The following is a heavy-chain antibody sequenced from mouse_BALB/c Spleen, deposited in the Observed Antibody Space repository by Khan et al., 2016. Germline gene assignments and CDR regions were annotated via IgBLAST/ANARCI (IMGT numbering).Heavy chain of an antibody. J-gene: IGHJ3*01. Sequence: EVQLQESGPGLVKPSQFLSLTCTVIGYSITSDYAWNWIRQFPGNKLEWMGYISYSVSTSYNPSLISRISITRDTSKNQFFLQLNSVTTEDTVTYYCARPGGFAYWCQGTLVTVSA. CDR2: ISYSVST. V-gene: IGHV3-2*02. CDR1: GYSITSDYA. CDR3: ARPGGFAY.